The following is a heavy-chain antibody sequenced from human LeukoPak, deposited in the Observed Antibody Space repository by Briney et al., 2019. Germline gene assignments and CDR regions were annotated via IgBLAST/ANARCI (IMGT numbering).Heavy chain of an antibody. CDR2: IYYSGST. V-gene: IGHV4-59*01. Sequence: SETLSLTCTVSGGSISSYYWSWIRQPPGKGLEWIGYIYYSGSTNYNPSLKSRVTISVDTSKNQFSLKLSSVTAADTAVYYCARFDSLYGYAQSGFDYWGQGTLVTVSS. J-gene: IGHJ4*02. D-gene: IGHD2-2*01. CDR1: GGSISSYY. CDR3: ARFDSLYGYAQSGFDY.